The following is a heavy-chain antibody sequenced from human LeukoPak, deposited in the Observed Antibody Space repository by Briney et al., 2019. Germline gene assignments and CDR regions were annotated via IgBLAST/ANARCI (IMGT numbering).Heavy chain of an antibody. CDR3: ARDGAGEVVVVPRFDY. CDR1: GGSISSYY. D-gene: IGHD3-22*01. J-gene: IGHJ4*02. Sequence: PSETLSLTCTVSGGSISSYYWSWIRQPPGKGLEWIGYIYYSGSTNYNPSLKSRVTISVDTSKNQFSLKLSSVTAADTAVYYCARDGAGEVVVVPRFDYWGQGTLVTVSS. CDR2: IYYSGST. V-gene: IGHV4-59*01.